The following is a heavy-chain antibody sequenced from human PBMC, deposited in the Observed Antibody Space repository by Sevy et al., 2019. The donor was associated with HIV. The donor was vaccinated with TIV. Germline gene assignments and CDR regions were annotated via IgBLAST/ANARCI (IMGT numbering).Heavy chain of an antibody. CDR1: GGSITSLY. J-gene: IGHJ4*02. V-gene: IGHV4-59*08. CDR2: IYYNGHI. Sequence: SETLSLTCTVSGGSITSLYWNWIRQPPGKGLGWFANIYYNGHINYNPSLKSRVTLSLDTSKNQFSLRLSSVTAADTAMYYCAGENAWGRGYSWGQGTLVTVSS. D-gene: IGHD1-26*01. CDR3: AGENAWGRGYS.